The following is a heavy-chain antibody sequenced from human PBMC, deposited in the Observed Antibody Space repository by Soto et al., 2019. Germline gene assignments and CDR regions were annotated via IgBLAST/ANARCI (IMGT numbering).Heavy chain of an antibody. CDR1: GYFFAGYW. J-gene: IGHJ5*02. CDR3: ARQGAAVPTVPLIWFDP. Sequence: PGESLKISCKGSGYFFAGYWIAWVRQMPGKGLEWMGIIYPDNSNTKYSRSFQGQVTISADKSSSTAYLQWSSLKASDTAIYYCARQGAAVPTVPLIWFDPWGQGTLLTVSS. V-gene: IGHV5-51*01. CDR2: IYPDNSNT. D-gene: IGHD6-13*01.